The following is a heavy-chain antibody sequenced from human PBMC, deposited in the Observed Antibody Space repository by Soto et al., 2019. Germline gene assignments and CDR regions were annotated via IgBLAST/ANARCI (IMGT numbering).Heavy chain of an antibody. Sequence: SETLSLTCTVSGGSISSGDYYWSWIRQPPGKGLEWIGYIYYSGSTYYNPPLKSRVTISVDTSKNQFSLKLSSVTAADTAVYYCARFYGLDYYYYYGMDVWGQGTTVTVSS. CDR2: IYYSGST. J-gene: IGHJ6*02. CDR3: ARFYGLDYYYYYGMDV. D-gene: IGHD3-10*01. CDR1: GGSISSGDYY. V-gene: IGHV4-30-4*01.